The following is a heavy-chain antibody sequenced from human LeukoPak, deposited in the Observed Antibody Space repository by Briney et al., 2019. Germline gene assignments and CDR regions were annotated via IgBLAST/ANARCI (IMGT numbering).Heavy chain of an antibody. D-gene: IGHD3-22*01. CDR1: GFTFSTYW. CDR2: INSDGSST. J-gene: IGHJ6*03. Sequence: GGSLRLSCAASGFTFSTYWMHWVRQAPGKGLVLVSRINSDGSSTTYADSVKGRLTISRDNAKNTLYLQMNSLRAEDTAVYSCSRGYDGGAYYYYYMDVWGKGTTVTVSS. CDR3: SRGYDGGAYYYYYMDV. V-gene: IGHV3-74*01.